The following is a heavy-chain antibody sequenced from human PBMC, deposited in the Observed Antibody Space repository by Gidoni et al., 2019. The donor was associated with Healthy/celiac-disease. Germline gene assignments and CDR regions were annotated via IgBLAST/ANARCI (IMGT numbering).Heavy chain of an antibody. D-gene: IGHD3-10*01. J-gene: IGHJ6*02. Sequence: EWMGGIIPIFGTANYAQKFQGRVTITADESTSTAYMELSSLRSEDTAVYYCARVAPSKTGYGSGRIYYYYGMDVWGQGTTVTVSS. CDR2: IIPIFGTA. CDR3: ARVAPSKTGYGSGRIYYYYGMDV. V-gene: IGHV1-69*01.